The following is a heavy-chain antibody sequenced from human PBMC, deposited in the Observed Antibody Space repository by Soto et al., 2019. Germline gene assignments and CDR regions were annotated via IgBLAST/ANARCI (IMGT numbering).Heavy chain of an antibody. D-gene: IGHD5-12*01. CDR2: IIPIFGTA. V-gene: IGHV1-69*01. CDR3: ARWLRGYSGYDYDY. Sequence: VKVSFKASGGTFSSYAISWVRQAPGQGLEWMGGIIPIFGTANYAQKFQGRVTITADESTSTAYMELSSLRSEDTAVYYCARWLRGYSGYDYDYWGQGTLVTVSS. CDR1: GGTFSSYA. J-gene: IGHJ4*02.